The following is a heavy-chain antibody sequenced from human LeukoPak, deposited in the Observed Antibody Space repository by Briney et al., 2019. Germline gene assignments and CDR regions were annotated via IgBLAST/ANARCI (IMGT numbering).Heavy chain of an antibody. CDR2: INTNTGSP. D-gene: IGHD2-2*01. CDR1: GYTFTSYA. J-gene: IGHJ4*02. V-gene: IGHV7-4-1*02. Sequence: ASVKVSCKASGYTFTSYAMNWVRQVPGQGLEWMGWINTNTGSPTYAQAFTGRFVFSLDTSVSTAYLHISSLKTEDTAVYYCACYDCGDYWGQGTLVTVSS. CDR3: ACYDCGDY.